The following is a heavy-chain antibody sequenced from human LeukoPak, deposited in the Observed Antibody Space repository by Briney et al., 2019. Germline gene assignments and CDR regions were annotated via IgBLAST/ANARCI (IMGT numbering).Heavy chain of an antibody. D-gene: IGHD2-2*01. CDR1: GGSFSGYY. V-gene: IGHV4-34*01. CDR3: ARGQYQPLLGAFDI. Sequence: SETLSLTCSVYGGSFSGYYWSWIRQPPGQGLEWIGEINHSGRNKYNPSLKSRVTISVDTSKNLFSLKLSSVTAADTAVYYCARGQYQPLLGAFDIWGQGAMVTVSS. CDR2: INHSGRN. J-gene: IGHJ3*02.